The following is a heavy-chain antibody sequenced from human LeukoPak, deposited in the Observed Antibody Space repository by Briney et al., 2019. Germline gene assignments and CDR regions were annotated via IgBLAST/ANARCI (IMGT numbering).Heavy chain of an antibody. CDR1: GFTFNRNA. Sequence: GGSLRLSCAASGFTFNRNAISCVRQAPGKGLEWVSTICGSGDKTFYAASVTGRFTISRDNSKNMLHLQMSSLTGEDTAIYYCVRRGDASSGWGDHDYWGQGALVTVSS. V-gene: IGHV3-23*01. CDR2: ICGSGDKT. J-gene: IGHJ4*02. CDR3: VRRGDASSGWGDHDY. D-gene: IGHD6-19*01.